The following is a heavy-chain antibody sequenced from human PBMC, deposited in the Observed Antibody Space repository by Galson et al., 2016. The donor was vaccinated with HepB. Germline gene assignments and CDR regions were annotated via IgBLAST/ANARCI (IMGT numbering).Heavy chain of an antibody. CDR3: ARQAYYDSSGYYYPLGY. D-gene: IGHD3-22*01. Sequence: LRLSCAASGFTFSSYGMHWVRQAPGKGLEWVAVMWADGVKKYCADSVKGRFTISRDNSKNTLYLQMNSLRAEDTAVYYCARQAYYDSSGYYYPLGYWGQGTLVTVSS. CDR2: MWADGVKK. CDR1: GFTFSSYG. V-gene: IGHV3-33*01. J-gene: IGHJ4*02.